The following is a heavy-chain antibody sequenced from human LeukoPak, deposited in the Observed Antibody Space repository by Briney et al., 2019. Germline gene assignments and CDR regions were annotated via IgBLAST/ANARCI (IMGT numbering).Heavy chain of an antibody. V-gene: IGHV3-23*01. J-gene: IGHJ3*02. CDR3: AKKWSGDYDSSGVNDAFDI. CDR1: GFTFSSYG. D-gene: IGHD3-22*01. Sequence: GGSLRLSCAASGFTFSSYGMSWVRQAPGKGLEWVSVISGSGGSTYYAASVKGRFTISRDNSKNTLYLQMNSLRPEDTAVYYCAKKWSGDYDSSGVNDAFDIWGQGTMVTVSS. CDR2: ISGSGGST.